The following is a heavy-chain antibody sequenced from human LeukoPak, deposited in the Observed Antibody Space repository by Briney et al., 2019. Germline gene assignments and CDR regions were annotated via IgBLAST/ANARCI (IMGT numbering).Heavy chain of an antibody. CDR2: IYPGDSDT. Sequence: GESLRISCKGSGYSFTSYWIGWVRPMPGKGLEWMGFIYPGDSDTRYSPSFQGQVTISADKSIGTAYLQWSSLKASDTAMYYCARDNLGATGGNDAFDIWGQGTMVTVSS. V-gene: IGHV5-51*01. CDR1: GYSFTSYW. J-gene: IGHJ3*02. CDR3: ARDNLGATGGNDAFDI. D-gene: IGHD1-26*01.